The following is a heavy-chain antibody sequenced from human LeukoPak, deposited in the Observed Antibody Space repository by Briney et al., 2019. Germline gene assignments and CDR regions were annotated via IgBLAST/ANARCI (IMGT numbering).Heavy chain of an antibody. J-gene: IGHJ6*03. CDR2: VSHNTGA. D-gene: IGHD1-26*01. V-gene: IGHV4-38-2*02. CDR1: GYSIGSDFY. Sequence: SETLSLTCAVSGYSIGSDFYWGWIRQTPGKGLEWLGSVSHNTGASYNPSFKSRVTISLDTSKNHFSLTLTSVTAADTAVYFRAREPGWGHNYYYMDVWGKGTTVAVSS. CDR3: AREPGWGHNYYYMDV.